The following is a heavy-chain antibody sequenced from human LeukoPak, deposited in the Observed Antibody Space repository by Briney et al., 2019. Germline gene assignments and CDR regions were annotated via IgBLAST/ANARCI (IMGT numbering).Heavy chain of an antibody. J-gene: IGHJ4*02. CDR2: INPNTGGT. CDR1: GYTFTGYY. Sequence: ASVKVSCKASGYTFTGYYMHWVRQAPGQGLEWMGWINPNTGGTNYAQKFQGRVTMTRDTSISTAYMELSRLRSDDTAVYYCARGDRVTMVRGVIMGVNYFDHWGQGTLVTVSS. V-gene: IGHV1-2*02. D-gene: IGHD3-10*01. CDR3: ARGDRVTMVRGVIMGVNYFDH.